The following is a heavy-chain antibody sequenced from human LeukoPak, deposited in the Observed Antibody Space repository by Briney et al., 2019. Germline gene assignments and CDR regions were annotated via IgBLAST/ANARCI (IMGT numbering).Heavy chain of an antibody. J-gene: IGHJ4*02. CDR3: AKDHISQIVVVTAMAYFDY. CDR1: GFTVSSNY. Sequence: GGSLRLSCAASGFTVSSNYMSWVRQAPGKGLEWVSDIYSGGSTYYADSVKGRFTISRDNSKNTLYLQMNSLRAEDTAVYYCAKDHISQIVVVTAMAYFDYWGQGTLVTVSS. CDR2: IYSGGST. D-gene: IGHD2-21*02. V-gene: IGHV3-66*01.